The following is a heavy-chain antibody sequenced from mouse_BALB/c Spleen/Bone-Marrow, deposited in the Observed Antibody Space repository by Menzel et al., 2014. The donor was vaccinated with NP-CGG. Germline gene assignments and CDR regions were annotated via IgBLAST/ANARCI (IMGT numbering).Heavy chain of an antibody. D-gene: IGHD1-3*01. CDR2: IYPANGNT. V-gene: IGHV14-3*02. CDR1: GFNIIYAY. J-gene: IGHJ3*01. Sequence: QLQQSGAELVKPGASVKLSCTASGFNIIYAYIHWVKRRPEQGLEWIGRIYPANGNTNYDPKFQGKATITADTSSNTAYLHLNSLTSEDTAVYYCARSPGEVNYWGQGTLVTVSA. CDR3: ARSPGEVNY.